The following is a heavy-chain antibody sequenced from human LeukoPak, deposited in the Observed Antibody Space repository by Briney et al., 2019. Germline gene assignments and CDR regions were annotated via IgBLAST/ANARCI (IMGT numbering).Heavy chain of an antibody. CDR1: GFTFSSYG. J-gene: IGHJ4*02. V-gene: IGHV3-30*03. D-gene: IGHD6-13*01. Sequence: GGSLRLSCAASGFTFSSYGMHWVRQAPGKGLEWVAVISYDGSNKNYADSVKGRFTISRDNSKNTLYLQMNSLRAEDTAVYYCASKPPTWAAAGIGGSYPFDYWGQGTLVTVSS. CDR2: ISYDGSNK. CDR3: ASKPPTWAAAGIGGSYPFDY.